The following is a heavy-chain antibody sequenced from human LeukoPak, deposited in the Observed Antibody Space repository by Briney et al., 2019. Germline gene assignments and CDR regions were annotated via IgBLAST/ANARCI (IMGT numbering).Heavy chain of an antibody. V-gene: IGHV3-7*01. Sequence: GGSLRLSCAASGFTFSSYWMSWVRQAPGKGLEWVANIKQDGSEKYYVDSVKGRFTISRDNAKNSLYLQMNSLRAEDTAVYYCARDGYCSSTSCYEGGEDWGQGTLVTVSS. CDR1: GFTFSSYW. CDR2: IKQDGSEK. D-gene: IGHD2-2*03. J-gene: IGHJ4*02. CDR3: ARDGYCSSTSCYEGGED.